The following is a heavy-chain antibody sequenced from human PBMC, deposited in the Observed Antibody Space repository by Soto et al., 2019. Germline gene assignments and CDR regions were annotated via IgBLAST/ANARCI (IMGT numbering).Heavy chain of an antibody. CDR2: IYSGGST. V-gene: IGHV3-53*02. J-gene: IGHJ6*02. CDR1: GFTVSGHY. Sequence: EMQLVETGGDLIQPGGSLRLSCAASGFTVSGHYMSWVRQAPGKGLEWVSVIYSGGSTYYADSVKGRFPISRDNSKNTLYLQMHSLRADDTAVYYCARDGGLAEDGMDVWGQGTTVTVSS. CDR3: ARDGGLAEDGMDV. D-gene: IGHD3-10*01.